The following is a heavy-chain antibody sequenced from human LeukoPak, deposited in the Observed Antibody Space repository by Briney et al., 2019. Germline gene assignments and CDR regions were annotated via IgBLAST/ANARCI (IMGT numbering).Heavy chain of an antibody. J-gene: IGHJ5*02. CDR2: ISGGGGST. CDR1: EFTFSNYA. CDR3: AKGSGINHYHWIDP. Sequence: GGSLRLSCAASEFTFSNYAMNWVRQAPGKGLEWVSGISGGGGSTYYADSVKGRFTISRDNSKNTLYLQMDSLGAEDTALYYCAKGSGINHYHWIDPWGQGTLVTVSS. D-gene: IGHD1-14*01. V-gene: IGHV3-23*01.